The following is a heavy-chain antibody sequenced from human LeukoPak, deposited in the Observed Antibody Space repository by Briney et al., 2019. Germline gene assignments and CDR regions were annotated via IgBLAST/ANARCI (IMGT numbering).Heavy chain of an antibody. CDR1: GFTFSSYA. D-gene: IGHD2-2*01. Sequence: GGSLRLSCAASGFTFSSYAVSWVRQAPGKELEWVSGITGSGGNTFYADSVKGRFTISRHNSKNTLYLQMNSLRAEDTAVYYCARGAIGVVPAAFDYWGQGTLVTVSS. V-gene: IGHV3-23*01. CDR3: ARGAIGVVPAAFDY. J-gene: IGHJ4*02. CDR2: ITGSGGNT.